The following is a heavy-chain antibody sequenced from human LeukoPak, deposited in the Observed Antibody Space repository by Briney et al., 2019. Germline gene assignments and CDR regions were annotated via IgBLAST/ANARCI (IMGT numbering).Heavy chain of an antibody. CDR1: GGTFSSSA. CDR2: IIPIFGTA. CDR3: ARGSPAVNMPFGP. J-gene: IGHJ5*02. D-gene: IGHD2-2*01. V-gene: IGHV1-69*05. Sequence: SVKVSCKASGGTFSSSAISWVRQAPGQGLEWMGGIIPIFGTANYAQKFQGRVTITTDESTSTAYMELSSLRSEDTAVYYCARGSPAVNMPFGPWGQGTLVTVSS.